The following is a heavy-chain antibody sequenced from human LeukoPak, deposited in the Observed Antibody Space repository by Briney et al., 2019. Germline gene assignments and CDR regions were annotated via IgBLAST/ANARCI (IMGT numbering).Heavy chain of an antibody. CDR1: GYSISSGYY. V-gene: IGHV4-38-2*02. CDR3: ARRGEGFDI. CDR2: IYHSGST. Sequence: SETLSLTCTVSGYSISSGYYWGWIRQPPGKGLEWIGSIYHSGSTYYNPSLKSRVTISVDTSKNQFSLKLSSVTAADTAVYYCARRGEGFDIWGQGTMVTVSS. J-gene: IGHJ3*02. D-gene: IGHD3-10*01.